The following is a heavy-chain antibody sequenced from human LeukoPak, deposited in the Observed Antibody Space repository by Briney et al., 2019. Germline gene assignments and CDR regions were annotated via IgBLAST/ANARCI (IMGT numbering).Heavy chain of an antibody. V-gene: IGHV3-74*01. CDR2: ISSDGSIT. D-gene: IGHD5-24*01. CDR1: GFTFSGYW. CDR3: TRDHRNYMFDY. J-gene: IGHJ4*02. Sequence: GGSLRLSCAASGFTFSGYWMSWLRQVPGKGLVWVSLISSDGSITTYADSVKGRFTISRDNAKNTVFLEMNSLRVEDTAVYFCTRDHRNYMFDYWGQGILVTVSS.